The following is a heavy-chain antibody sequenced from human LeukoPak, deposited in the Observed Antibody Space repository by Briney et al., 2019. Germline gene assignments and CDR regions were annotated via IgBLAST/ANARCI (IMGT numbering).Heavy chain of an antibody. V-gene: IGHV4-59*01. J-gene: IGHJ6*03. CDR1: GGSISSYY. D-gene: IGHD6-13*01. CDR2: IYYSGST. Sequence: SETLCLTCTVSGGSISSYYWSWIRLPPGKGLEWIGYIYYSGSTNHNPSLKSRVTISVDTSKNQFSLKLSSVTAADTAVYYCARASGSSGHYYYYMDVWGKGTTVTVSS. CDR3: ARASGSSGHYYYYMDV.